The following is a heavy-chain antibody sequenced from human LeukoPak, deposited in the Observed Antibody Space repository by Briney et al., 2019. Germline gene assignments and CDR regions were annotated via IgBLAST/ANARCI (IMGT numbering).Heavy chain of an antibody. CDR2: IYYSGST. Sequence: PSETLSLTCTVSGGSISSYYWSWIRQPPGKGLEWIGYIYYSGSTNYNPSLKSRVTISVDTSKNQFSLKLSSVTVADTAVYYCARHTYSFAAGRWLVRGDLDYWGQGTLVTVSS. CDR3: ARHTYSFAAGRWLVRGDLDY. J-gene: IGHJ4*02. V-gene: IGHV4-59*01. D-gene: IGHD6-19*01. CDR1: GGSISSYY.